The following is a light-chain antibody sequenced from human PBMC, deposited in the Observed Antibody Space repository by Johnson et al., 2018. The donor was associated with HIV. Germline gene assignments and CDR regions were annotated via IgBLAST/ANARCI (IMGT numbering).Light chain of an antibody. CDR1: SSNIGNHY. V-gene: IGLV1-51*02. J-gene: IGLJ1*01. CDR2: END. Sequence: QAVLTQPPSVSAAPGQKVTISCSGSSSNIGNHYVSWYQHLPGTAPKLLIYENDKRPSGIPDRFSGSKSGTSATLGITELQTGDEADYYCGTWDTSLSSGVFGTGTRVTVL. CDR3: GTWDTSLSSGV.